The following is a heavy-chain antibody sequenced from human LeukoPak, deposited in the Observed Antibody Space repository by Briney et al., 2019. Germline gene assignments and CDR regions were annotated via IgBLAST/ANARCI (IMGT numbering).Heavy chain of an antibody. CDR2: ISRSGSTI. CDR3: ARKISGSYYEYLDY. CDR1: GFSFSTYE. J-gene: IGHJ4*02. V-gene: IGHV3-48*03. D-gene: IGHD1-26*01. Sequence: GGSLRLSCAASGFSFSTYELNWVRQAPGKGLEWVSYISRSGSTIYHADSVKGRFTVSRDNAKSSLYLQMNSLRAEDTAVYYCARKISGSYYEYLDYWGQGTLVTVSS.